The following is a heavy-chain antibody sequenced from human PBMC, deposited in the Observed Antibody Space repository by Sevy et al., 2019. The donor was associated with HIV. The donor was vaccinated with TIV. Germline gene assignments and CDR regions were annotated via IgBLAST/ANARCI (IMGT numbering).Heavy chain of an antibody. CDR2: IYFSGSA. CDR1: GASISSNTYY. CDR3: AREGPRIAQFDN. V-gene: IGHV4-39*02. Sequence: SETLSLTCTVPGASISSNTYYWGWIRQPPGKDLDWIGSIYFSGSAYYNPSLKGRVTISVDTSKNQFSLKVRSVTATDTAVYYCAREGPRIAQFDNWGQGTLVTVSS. D-gene: IGHD6-13*01. J-gene: IGHJ4*02.